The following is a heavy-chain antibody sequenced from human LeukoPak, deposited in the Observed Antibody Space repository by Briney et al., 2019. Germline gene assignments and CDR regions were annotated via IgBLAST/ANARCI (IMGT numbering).Heavy chain of an antibody. CDR1: GGSISSYY. Sequence: SETLSLTCTVSGGSISSYYWSWIRQPAGKGLEWIGRIYTSGSTNYNPSLKSRVTMSVDTSKNQFSLKLSSVTAADTAVYYCARTAGDHEYDRLYYFDYWGQGTLVTVSS. CDR3: ARTAGDHEYDRLYYFDY. V-gene: IGHV4-4*07. D-gene: IGHD3-22*01. CDR2: IYTSGST. J-gene: IGHJ4*02.